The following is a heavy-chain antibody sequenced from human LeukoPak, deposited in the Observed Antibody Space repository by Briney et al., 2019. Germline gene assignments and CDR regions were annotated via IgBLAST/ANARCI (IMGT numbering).Heavy chain of an antibody. V-gene: IGHV3-30*04. CDR1: VCTFSSYS. D-gene: IGHD3-10*01. J-gene: IGHJ4*02. Sequence: GGSLRLSCAASVCTFSSYSMHWVRQAPCKGLEWLAVISYDGSNKYYADSVKGRFTISRDNSKNTLYLQMNSLRAEDTAVYYCLSSGSYEYYFDYWGQGTLSPSPQ. CDR3: LSSGSYEYYFDY. CDR2: ISYDGSNK.